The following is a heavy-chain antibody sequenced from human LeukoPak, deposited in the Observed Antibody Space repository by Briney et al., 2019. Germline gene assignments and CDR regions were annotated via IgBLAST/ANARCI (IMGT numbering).Heavy chain of an antibody. CDR2: ISAYNGNT. D-gene: IGHD3-3*01. CDR1: GYTFTSYG. V-gene: IGHV1-18*01. J-gene: IGHJ4*02. CDR3: ARDYDFWSGYYPYYFDY. Sequence: GASVKVSCKASGYTFTSYGIGWVRQAPGQGLEWMGWISAYNGNTNYAQKLQGRVTMTTDTSTSTAYMELRSLRSDDTAVYYCARDYDFWSGYYPYYFDYWGQGTLVTVSS.